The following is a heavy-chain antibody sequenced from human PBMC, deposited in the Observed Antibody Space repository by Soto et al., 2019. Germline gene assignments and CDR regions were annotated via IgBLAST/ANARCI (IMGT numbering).Heavy chain of an antibody. J-gene: IGHJ4*02. CDR2: IYYSGST. D-gene: IGHD1-7*01. V-gene: IGHV4-59*01. Sequence: QVQLQESGPGLVKPSETLSLTCTVSGGSISSYYWSWIRQPPGKGLEWIGYIYYSGSTNYNPSPNSRFTKSVDTSNNQFSLKLSSVTAADTAGYYCAIVGNPQLLTYWGQGTLVTVSS. CDR1: GGSISSYY. CDR3: AIVGNPQLLTY.